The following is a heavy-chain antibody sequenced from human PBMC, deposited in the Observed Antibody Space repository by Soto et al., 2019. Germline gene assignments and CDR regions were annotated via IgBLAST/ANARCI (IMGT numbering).Heavy chain of an antibody. J-gene: IGHJ2*01. V-gene: IGHV3-21*01. D-gene: IGHD6-19*01. CDR3: ARDQVAGTRYFDL. Sequence: EVQLVESGGGLVKPGGSLRLSCAASGFTFSSYSMNWVRQAPGKGLEWVSSISSSSSYIYYADSVKGRFTISRDNAKNSLYLQMNSLGAEVTAVYYCARDQVAGTRYFDLWGRGTLVTVSS. CDR1: GFTFSSYS. CDR2: ISSSSSYI.